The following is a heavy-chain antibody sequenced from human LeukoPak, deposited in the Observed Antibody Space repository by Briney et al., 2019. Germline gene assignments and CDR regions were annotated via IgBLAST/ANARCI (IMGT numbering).Heavy chain of an antibody. Sequence: SQTLSLTCAISGDSVSSNSAAWNWIRQSPSRGLEWLGRTYYRSKWYNEYAVSVKSRITINPDTSKNQFSLQLNSVTPEDTAVYYCAREPMVRGVIITYRSYYYYYMDVWGKGTTVTVSS. V-gene: IGHV6-1*01. CDR1: GDSVSSNSAA. J-gene: IGHJ6*03. D-gene: IGHD3-10*01. CDR2: TYYRSKWYN. CDR3: AREPMVRGVIITYRSYYYYYMDV.